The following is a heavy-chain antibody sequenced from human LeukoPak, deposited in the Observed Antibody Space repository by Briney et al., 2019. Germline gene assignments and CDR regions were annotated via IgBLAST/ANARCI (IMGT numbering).Heavy chain of an antibody. D-gene: IGHD3-10*01. CDR2: ISGRGGST. J-gene: IGHJ4*02. Sequence: GGSLRLSCAASGFTLSNYAMTWVRQAPGKGLEWVSIISGRGGSTYYADSVRGRFTISRDNSKNTLYLQMNSLRAEDTAVYFCAKDSRYGSGSYPVYWGQGTLVTVSS. CDR1: GFTLSNYA. V-gene: IGHV3-23*01. CDR3: AKDSRYGSGSYPVY.